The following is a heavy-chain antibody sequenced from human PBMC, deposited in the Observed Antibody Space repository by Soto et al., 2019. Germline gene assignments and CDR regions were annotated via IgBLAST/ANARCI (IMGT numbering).Heavy chain of an antibody. CDR3: VRGFCDSGGYSSPFDY. CDR1: GGSISSDY. Sequence: SETLSLTCTVSGGSISSDYWNWIRQPPGKGLEWIASIYYSGSTNSNPSLKSRLTISVDTSKNQFSLRLSSVTAVDTAVYYCVRGFCDSGGYSSPFDYWGQGTLVTVSS. D-gene: IGHD3-22*01. J-gene: IGHJ4*02. CDR2: IYYSGST. V-gene: IGHV4-59*01.